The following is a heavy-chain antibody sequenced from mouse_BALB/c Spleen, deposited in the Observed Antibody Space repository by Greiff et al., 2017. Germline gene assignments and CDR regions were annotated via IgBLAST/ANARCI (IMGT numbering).Heavy chain of an antibody. CDR1: GYTFTSYT. CDR2: INPSSGYT. J-gene: IGHJ2*01. CDR3: ARKLEGYFDY. V-gene: IGHV1-4*02. Sequence: VQLQQSAAELARPGASVKMSCKASGYTFTSYTMHWVKQRPGQGLEWIGYINPSSGYTEYNQKFKDKTTLTADKSSSTAYMQLSSLTSEDSAVYYCARKLEGYFDYWGQGTTLTVSS.